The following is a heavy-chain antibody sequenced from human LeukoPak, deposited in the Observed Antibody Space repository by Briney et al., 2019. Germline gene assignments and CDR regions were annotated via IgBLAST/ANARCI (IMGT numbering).Heavy chain of an antibody. J-gene: IGHJ4*02. CDR1: GGSFSGYY. CDR3: ARGMLLGYYFDY. CDR2: INHSGST. D-gene: IGHD2-15*01. Sequence: SETLSLTCAVYGGSFSGYYCSWIRQPPGKGLEWIGEINHSGSTNYNPSLKSRVTISVDTSKNQFSLKLSSVTAADTAVYYCARGMLLGYYFDYWGQGTLVTVSS. V-gene: IGHV4-34*01.